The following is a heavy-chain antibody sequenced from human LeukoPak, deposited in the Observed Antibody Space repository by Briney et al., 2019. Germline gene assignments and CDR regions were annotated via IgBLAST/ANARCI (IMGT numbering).Heavy chain of an antibody. CDR2: IIPIFGTA. J-gene: IGHJ4*02. Sequence: ASVKVSCKASGGTFSSYAISWVRQAPGQGLEWMGGIIPIFGTANYAQKFQGRVTITADESTSTAYMELSSLRSEDTAVYYCAKAGLVRGGALDSWGQGTLVTVSS. CDR3: AKAGLVRGGALDS. V-gene: IGHV1-69*13. CDR1: GGTFSSYA. D-gene: IGHD4/OR15-4a*01.